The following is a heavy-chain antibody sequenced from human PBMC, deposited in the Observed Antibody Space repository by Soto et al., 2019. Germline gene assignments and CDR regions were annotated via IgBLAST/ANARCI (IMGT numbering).Heavy chain of an antibody. J-gene: IGHJ4*02. D-gene: IGHD6-19*01. V-gene: IGHV3-11*01. CDR2: ISNSGGTV. CDR1: GFTFSHYY. Sequence: GGSLRLSCAASGFTFSHYYMSWIRQAPGKGLEWLSYISNSGGTVYYADSVRGRFTISRDNAKNSLYLQMNSLRVEDTAVYYCARGIAVAGTYHFDYWGQGALVTVSS. CDR3: ARGIAVAGTYHFDY.